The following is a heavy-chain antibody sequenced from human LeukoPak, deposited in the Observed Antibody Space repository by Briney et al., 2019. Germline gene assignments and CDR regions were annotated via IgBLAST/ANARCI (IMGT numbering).Heavy chain of an antibody. CDR3: AREWGSSSWFNWFDP. D-gene: IGHD6-13*01. CDR1: GYTFTGYY. V-gene: IGHV1-2*02. Sequence: GASVKVSCKASGYTFTGYYMHWVRQAPGQGLEWMGWINSNSGGTNYAQKFQGRVTMTRDTSISTAYMELSRLRSDDTAVYYCAREWGSSSWFNWFDPWGQGTLVTVSS. CDR2: INSNSGGT. J-gene: IGHJ5*02.